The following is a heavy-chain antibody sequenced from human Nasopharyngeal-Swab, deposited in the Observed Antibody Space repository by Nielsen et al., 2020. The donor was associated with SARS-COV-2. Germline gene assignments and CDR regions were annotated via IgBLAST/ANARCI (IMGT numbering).Heavy chain of an antibody. CDR3: ARSITMVRGVPKPSYGMDV. CDR2: INPNSGGT. Sequence: ASVKVSCKASGYTFTGYYMHWVRQAPGQGLEWMGRINPNSGGTNYAQKFQGRVTMTRGTSISTAYMELSRLRSDDTAVYYCARSITMVRGVPKPSYGMDVWGQGTTVTVSS. D-gene: IGHD3-10*01. V-gene: IGHV1-2*06. CDR1: GYTFTGYY. J-gene: IGHJ6*02.